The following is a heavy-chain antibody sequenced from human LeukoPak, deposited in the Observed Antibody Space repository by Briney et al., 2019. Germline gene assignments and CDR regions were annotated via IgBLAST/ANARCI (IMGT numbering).Heavy chain of an antibody. Sequence: SSETLSLTCTVSGGSISSYYWSWIRQPPGKGLEWIGYIYYSGSTNYNPSLKSRVTISVDTSKNQFSLKLSSVTAADTAVYYCARGSVVYYDSSGYYRLDAFDIWGQGTMVTVSS. CDR2: IYYSGST. J-gene: IGHJ3*02. V-gene: IGHV4-59*01. D-gene: IGHD3-22*01. CDR1: GGSISSYY. CDR3: ARGSVVYYDSSGYYRLDAFDI.